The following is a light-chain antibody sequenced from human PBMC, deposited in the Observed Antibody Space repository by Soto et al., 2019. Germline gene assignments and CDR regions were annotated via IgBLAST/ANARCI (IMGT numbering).Light chain of an antibody. CDR3: QQLSNWPPVIT. CDR1: QSVSSY. V-gene: IGKV3-11*01. Sequence: EVVLTQSPATLSLSPGERATLSCRASQSVSSYLAWYQQKPGQAPRLLIYEASNRATGIPARFSGSGSGTDFTLTISILEPEDFAVYYCQQLSNWPPVITFGQGTRLEIK. CDR2: EAS. J-gene: IGKJ5*01.